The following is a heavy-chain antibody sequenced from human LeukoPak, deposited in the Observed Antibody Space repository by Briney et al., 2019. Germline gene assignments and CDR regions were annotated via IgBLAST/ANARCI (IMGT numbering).Heavy chain of an antibody. J-gene: IGHJ4*02. D-gene: IGHD6-13*01. CDR2: IYYSGST. CDR3: ARDGTPYSSSWLPFDY. Sequence: SETLSLTCTVSGGSISSSSYYWGWIRQPPGKGLEWIGSIYYSGSTYYNPSLKSRVTISVDTSKNQFSLKLNSVTPEDTAVYYCARDGTPYSSSWLPFDYWGQGTLVTVSS. V-gene: IGHV4-39*07. CDR1: GGSISSSSYY.